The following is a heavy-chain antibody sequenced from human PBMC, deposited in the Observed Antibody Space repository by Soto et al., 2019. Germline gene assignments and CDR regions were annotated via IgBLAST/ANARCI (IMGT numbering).Heavy chain of an antibody. CDR2: IIPVFGTA. D-gene: IGHD1-1*01. J-gene: IGHJ2*01. Sequence: QVQLVQSGAEVKKPGSSVKVSCKASVGTFSSYAITWVRQAPGQGLEWMGGIIPVFGTANYEKKFQGRVTITADESTSTAYMELSSLRSEDTAVYYCAREEGCGRYGNCLHWYFDLWGRGTLVTVSS. CDR3: AREEGCGRYGNCLHWYFDL. V-gene: IGHV1-69*01. CDR1: VGTFSSYA.